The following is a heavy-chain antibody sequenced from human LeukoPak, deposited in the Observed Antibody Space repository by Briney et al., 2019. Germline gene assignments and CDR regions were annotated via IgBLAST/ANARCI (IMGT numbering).Heavy chain of an antibody. J-gene: IGHJ4*02. Sequence: GGSLTLSCAASAFILSSFSINWVRQAPGDGLEWISYISSSIRTIYYAGSGEGRLSLSTDNSENSLYRQMNSQRATQTGVNDCARDISSSWYDYFDYWGQGTLVTVS. CDR2: ISSSIRTI. V-gene: IGHV3-48*01. CDR3: ARDISSSWYDYFDY. D-gene: IGHD6-13*01. CDR1: AFILSSFS.